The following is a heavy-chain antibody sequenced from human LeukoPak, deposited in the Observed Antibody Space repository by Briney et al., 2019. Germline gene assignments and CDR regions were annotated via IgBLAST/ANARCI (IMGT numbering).Heavy chain of an antibody. CDR1: GGSISSTTYY. CDR2: IYYSGNT. CDR3: ARLGSGYHLDY. Sequence: PSETLSLTCIVSGGSISSTTYYWGWIRQPPGKRLEWIGSIYYSGNTYYNPSLKSRVTISIDTSKNQFSLNLNSVTAADTALYSCARLGSGYHLDYWGQGTLVTVSS. D-gene: IGHD3-22*01. V-gene: IGHV4-39*01. J-gene: IGHJ4*02.